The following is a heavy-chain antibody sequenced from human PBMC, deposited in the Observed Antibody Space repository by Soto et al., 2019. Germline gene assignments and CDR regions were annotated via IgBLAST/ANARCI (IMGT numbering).Heavy chain of an antibody. CDR1: GYTFTSYA. CDR3: ARDLGGWPDY. V-gene: IGHV1-3*01. J-gene: IGHJ4*02. D-gene: IGHD2-15*01. CDR2: INAGYGNT. Sequence: QVQLVQSGAEVKKPGASVKVSCKASGYTFTSYAMHWVRQAPGQSLEWMGWINAGYGNTKYSQKFQGSYTISRDTSASTDYMELSSLRSDDTAVYYCARDLGGWPDYWGQGTMVTVSS.